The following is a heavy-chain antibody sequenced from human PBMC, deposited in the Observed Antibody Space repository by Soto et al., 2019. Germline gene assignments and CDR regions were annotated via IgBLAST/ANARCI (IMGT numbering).Heavy chain of an antibody. D-gene: IGHD3-3*01. CDR3: AIETDDDFWTFYHAFNI. V-gene: IGHV5-51*01. CDR1: GYNFTSYW. CDR2: IYSVDSDT. Sequence: GESLKISCQGSGYNFTSYWIGWVRQMPGKGLEWMGIIYSVDSDTRYSPSFQGQVTISADKSISTAYLQWSSLKGSDTGMYYCAIETDDDFWTFYHAFNILGQWTMVTV. J-gene: IGHJ3*02.